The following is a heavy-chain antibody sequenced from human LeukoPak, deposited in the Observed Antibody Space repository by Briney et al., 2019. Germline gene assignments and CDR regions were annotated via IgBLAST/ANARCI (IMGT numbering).Heavy chain of an antibody. V-gene: IGHV1-46*01. Sequence: GASVNVSCKASGYTFTIYYMHWVRQAPGQGLEWMGIINPSGGSTNYAQKFQGRVTITADESTSTAYMELSSLRSEDTAVYYCARDLGVAGTFGYWGQGTLVTVSS. D-gene: IGHD6-19*01. CDR3: ARDLGVAGTFGY. CDR2: INPSGGST. J-gene: IGHJ4*02. CDR1: GYTFTIYY.